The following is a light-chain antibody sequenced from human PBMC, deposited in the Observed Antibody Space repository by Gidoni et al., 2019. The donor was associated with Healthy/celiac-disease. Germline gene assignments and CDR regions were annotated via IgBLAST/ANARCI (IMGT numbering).Light chain of an antibody. CDR1: QSSSSY. CDR2: AAT. J-gene: IGKJ2*01. Sequence: DIQMTQLPSSLSASVGDRVTITCRACQSSSSYLNWYQQKPGKAPKLLIYAATRLQSGVPSRFSDSGSGTDFTLTISSLQPEDFATYYCQQSCSTPMYTFGQGTKLEIK. CDR3: QQSCSTPMYT. V-gene: IGKV1-39*01.